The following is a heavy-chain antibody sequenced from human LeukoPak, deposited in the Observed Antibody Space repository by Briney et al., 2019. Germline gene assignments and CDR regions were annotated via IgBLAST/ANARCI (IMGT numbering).Heavy chain of an antibody. CDR3: ARDSAWISGWDYYYYMDV. CDR1: GGSISSYY. J-gene: IGHJ6*03. Sequence: PSETLSLTCTVSGGSISSYYWSWIRQPAGKGLEWIGRIYTSGSTNYNPSLKSRVTISVDTSKNQSSLKLSSVTAADTAVYYCARDSAWISGWDYYYYMDVWGKGTTVTISS. V-gene: IGHV4-4*07. CDR2: IYTSGST. D-gene: IGHD6-19*01.